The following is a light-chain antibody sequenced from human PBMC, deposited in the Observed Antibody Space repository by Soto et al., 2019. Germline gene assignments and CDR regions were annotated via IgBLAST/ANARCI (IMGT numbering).Light chain of an antibody. CDR1: QSINIW. Sequence: DIQLTQSPSTLSASVGDRVTITCRASQSINIWLAWYQQKPGKAPKLLMYKASSLEGGVPSTFSGSGSGTEFTLSISSLQPADFATYYCQQYYSYPYTFGQGTKLEI. J-gene: IGKJ2*01. CDR2: KAS. CDR3: QQYYSYPYT. V-gene: IGKV1-5*03.